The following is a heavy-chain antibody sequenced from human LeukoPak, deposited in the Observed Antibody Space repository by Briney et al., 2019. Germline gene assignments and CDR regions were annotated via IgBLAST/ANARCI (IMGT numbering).Heavy chain of an antibody. CDR3: ARVSRGNSVGGDY. Sequence: SETLSLTCTVSGASVSSGSYFWGWIRQTPGKGLEWIGYIYYTGSTNYNPSLKSRVTISLDTSKNQFSLKLSSVTAADTAMYYCARVSRGNSVGGDYWGQGTLVTVSS. CDR1: GASVSSGSYF. CDR2: IYYTGST. J-gene: IGHJ4*02. V-gene: IGHV4-61*01. D-gene: IGHD4-23*01.